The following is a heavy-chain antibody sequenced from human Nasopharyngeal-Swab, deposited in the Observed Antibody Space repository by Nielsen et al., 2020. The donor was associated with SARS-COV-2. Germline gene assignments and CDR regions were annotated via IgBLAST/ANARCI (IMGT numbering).Heavy chain of an antibody. D-gene: IGHD1-26*01. CDR2: TRKRGNTYAT. V-gene: IGHV3-72*01. CDR3: SRWEGGAYFDY. Sequence: WIRQPPGKGLEWVGRTRKRGNTYATEYAAPVKGRFTISRVDSRNSLYLHMSGLTTEDTAVYYCSRWEGGAYFDYWGQGTLVTVSS. J-gene: IGHJ4*02.